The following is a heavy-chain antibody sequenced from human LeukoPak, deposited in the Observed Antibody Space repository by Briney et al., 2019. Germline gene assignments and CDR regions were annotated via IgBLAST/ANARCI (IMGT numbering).Heavy chain of an antibody. CDR2: INHSGST. V-gene: IGHV4-34*01. J-gene: IGHJ5*02. D-gene: IGHD1-7*01. CDR1: GGSFSGYY. CDR3: ARNPPKGYNWNYISWFDP. Sequence: SETLSLTCAVYGGSFSGYYWSWIRQPPGKGLEWIWEINHSGSTNYNPSLKSRVTISVDTSKNQFSLKLSSVTAADTAVYYCARNPPKGYNWNYISWFDPWGQGTLVTVSS.